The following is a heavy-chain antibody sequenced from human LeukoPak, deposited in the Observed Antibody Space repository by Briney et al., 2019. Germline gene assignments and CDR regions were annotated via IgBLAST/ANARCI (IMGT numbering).Heavy chain of an antibody. Sequence: GGSLRLSCVASGFTFSSYDMSWVRQGQGMGRVWVSAISGSGGSIYYPDSVKGRFTISRDNSKNAVYLQTNSLRAEDTAIYYCARDKYSTSPQDHWGQGTLVSVSS. CDR3: ARDKYSTSPQDH. D-gene: IGHD2/OR15-2a*01. V-gene: IGHV3-23*01. CDR2: ISGSGGSI. J-gene: IGHJ4*02. CDR1: GFTFSSYD.